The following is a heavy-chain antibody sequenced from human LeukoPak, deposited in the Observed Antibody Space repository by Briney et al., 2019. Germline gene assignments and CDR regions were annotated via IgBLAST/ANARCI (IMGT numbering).Heavy chain of an antibody. V-gene: IGHV3-23*01. J-gene: IGHJ6*02. CDR3: ASLVVPAAMVYYCYGMDV. Sequence: PGVSLRLSCAASGFTFSSYAMSWVRQAPGKGLEWVSAISGSGGSTYYADSVKGRFTISRDNSKNTLYLQMNSLRAEDTAVYYCASLVVPAAMVYYCYGMDVWGQGTTVTVSS. D-gene: IGHD2-2*01. CDR1: GFTFSSYA. CDR2: ISGSGGST.